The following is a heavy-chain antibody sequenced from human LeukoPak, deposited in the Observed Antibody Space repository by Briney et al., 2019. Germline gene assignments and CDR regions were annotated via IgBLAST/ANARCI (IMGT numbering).Heavy chain of an antibody. CDR2: IFNTGST. CDR1: GDSIGRGSYY. V-gene: IGHV4-61*02. J-gene: IGHJ4*02. CDR3: ARDICGYNYGCFDS. D-gene: IGHD5-18*01. Sequence: SQTLSLTCAVSGDSIGRGSYYWGWIRQPAGKAPEWIGRIFNTGSTSYNPSLKSRVTISVDTSKNQFSLNLRFVTAADTAVYYCARDICGYNYGCFDSWGQGTLVTVSS.